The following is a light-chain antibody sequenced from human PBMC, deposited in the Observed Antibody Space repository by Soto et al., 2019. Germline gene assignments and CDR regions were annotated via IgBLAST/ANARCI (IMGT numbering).Light chain of an antibody. CDR3: AAWDDSLNGFYV. J-gene: IGLJ1*01. CDR2: SNS. Sequence: QSVLIQPPSASGTPGQRVTISCSGSNSNIGSNTANWYQQLPGTAPKLLIHSNSQRPSGVPDRFSGSKSGTSASLAISGPQSEDEADYYCAAWDDSLNGFYVFGTGTKVTVL. V-gene: IGLV1-44*01. CDR1: NSNIGSNT.